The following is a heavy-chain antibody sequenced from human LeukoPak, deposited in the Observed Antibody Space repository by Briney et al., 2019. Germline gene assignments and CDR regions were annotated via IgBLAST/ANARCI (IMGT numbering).Heavy chain of an antibody. CDR2: ISSDGSNK. CDR1: GFTFSNYG. Sequence: SGGSLRLSCAASGFTFSNYGMHWVRQAPGKGLEWVAVISSDGSNKYYADSVKGRSTISRDNSKNTLYLQMESLRAEDTAVYYCAKDPKAMAGNNYYGMDAWGQGTTVTVSS. CDR3: AKDPKAMAGNNYYGMDA. V-gene: IGHV3-30*18. J-gene: IGHJ6*02. D-gene: IGHD6-19*01.